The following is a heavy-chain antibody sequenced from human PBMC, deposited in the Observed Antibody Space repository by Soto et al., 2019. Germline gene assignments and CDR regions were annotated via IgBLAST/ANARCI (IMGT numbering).Heavy chain of an antibody. J-gene: IGHJ3*02. D-gene: IGHD3-16*02. CDR3: ARDRYYDYVWGSYRYSPDDAFDI. CDR2: ISAYNGNT. Sequence: ASVKVSCKASGYTVHSYGISWVRQAPGQGLEWMGWISAYNGNTNYAQKLQGRVTMTTDTSTSTAYMELRSLRSDDTAVYYCARDRYYDYVWGSYRYSPDDAFDIWGQGTMVTVSS. V-gene: IGHV1-18*01. CDR1: GYTVHSYG.